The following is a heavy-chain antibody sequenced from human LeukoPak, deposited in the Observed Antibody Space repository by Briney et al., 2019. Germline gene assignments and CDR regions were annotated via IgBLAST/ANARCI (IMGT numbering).Heavy chain of an antibody. CDR3: AEGFGGRVRS. CDR1: GDSVSDNGAA. Sequence: SQTLSHTCAISGDSVSDNGAAWNWIRQSPSRGLEWLGRTYYRSKWSTDYALFVKSRITISADTSKNQSSLQLNSVNPEDTAVYYCAEGFGGRVRSWGQGTLVTVSS. J-gene: IGHJ4*02. V-gene: IGHV6-1*01. CDR2: TYYRSKWST. D-gene: IGHD2-15*01.